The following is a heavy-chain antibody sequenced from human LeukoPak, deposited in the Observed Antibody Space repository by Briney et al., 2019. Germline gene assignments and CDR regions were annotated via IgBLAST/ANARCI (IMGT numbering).Heavy chain of an antibody. D-gene: IGHD1-1*01. CDR1: GFTFSRYV. Sequence: PGGSLRLSCAASGFTFSRYVMSWVRQAPGKGLEWVSTISASDATTCYADSVKGRFTISRDNSKNTLHLQMNSLRVEDTAVYYCVTRGTTATKYIEHWGQGTLVTVSS. V-gene: IGHV3-23*01. J-gene: IGHJ4*02. CDR2: ISASDATT. CDR3: VTRGTTATKYIEH.